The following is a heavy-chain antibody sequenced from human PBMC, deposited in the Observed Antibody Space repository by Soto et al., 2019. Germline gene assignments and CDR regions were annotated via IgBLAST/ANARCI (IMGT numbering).Heavy chain of an antibody. D-gene: IGHD6-19*01. Sequence: SETLSLTCTVSGGSISSYYWSWIRQPPGKGLEWIGYIYYSGSTNYNPSLKSRVTISVDTSKNQFSLKLSSVTAADTAMYYCARDFSADRYMDVWGKGTTVTVSS. V-gene: IGHV4-59*01. CDR1: GGSISSYY. CDR2: IYYSGST. CDR3: ARDFSADRYMDV. J-gene: IGHJ6*03.